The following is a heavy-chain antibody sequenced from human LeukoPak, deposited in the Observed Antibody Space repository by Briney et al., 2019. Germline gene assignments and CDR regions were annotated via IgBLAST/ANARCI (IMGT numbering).Heavy chain of an antibody. D-gene: IGHD3-9*01. V-gene: IGHV4-59*08. J-gene: IGHJ6*02. Sequence: SETLSLTCTVSGGSISSYYWSWIRQPPGKGLEWIGYIYYSGSTNYNPSLKSRVTISVDTSKNQFSLKLSSVTAADTAVYYCARHLYEILTGYPGGMDVWGQGTTVTVSS. CDR1: GGSISSYY. CDR3: ARHLYEILTGYPGGMDV. CDR2: IYYSGST.